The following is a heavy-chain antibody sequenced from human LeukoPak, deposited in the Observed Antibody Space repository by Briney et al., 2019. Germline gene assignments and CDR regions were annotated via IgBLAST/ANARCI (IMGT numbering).Heavy chain of an antibody. J-gene: IGHJ4*02. V-gene: IGHV4-4*07. D-gene: IGHD2-2*01. Sequence: SETLSLTCTVSGGSISSYCWSWIRQPAGKGLEWIGRIYTSGSTNYNPSLKSRVTMSVDTAKNQFSLKLSSVTAAATAVYYCAREREGIVVPAAPTYFDYWGQGTLVTVSS. CDR1: GGSISSYC. CDR2: IYTSGST. CDR3: AREREGIVVPAAPTYFDY.